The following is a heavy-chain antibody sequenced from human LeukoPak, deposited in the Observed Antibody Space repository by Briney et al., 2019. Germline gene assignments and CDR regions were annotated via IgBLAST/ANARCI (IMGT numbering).Heavy chain of an antibody. D-gene: IGHD5-12*01. CDR1: GFTLSNAR. Sequence: GGSLRLSRAASGFTLSNARMSWVRQAPGKGLEWVGRIKSKTDGGTTDYAAPVKGRFTISRDDSKNTLYLQMNSLKTEDTAVYYCTTDQVASGAFDIWGQGTMVTVSS. CDR3: TTDQVASGAFDI. V-gene: IGHV3-15*01. CDR2: IKSKTDGGTT. J-gene: IGHJ3*02.